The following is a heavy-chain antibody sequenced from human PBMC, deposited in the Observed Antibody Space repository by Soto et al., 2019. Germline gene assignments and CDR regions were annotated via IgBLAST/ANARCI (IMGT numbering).Heavy chain of an antibody. D-gene: IGHD2-2*02. Sequence: PGGSLRLSCAASGFTFSNAWMNWVRQAPGKGLEWVGRIKSKTDGGTTDFAAPVKDRFTISRDDSKNTLYLQVNSLKTEDTAVYYCTIAIGSWFDPWGQGTLVTVSS. CDR2: IKSKTDGGTT. CDR1: GFTFSNAW. J-gene: IGHJ5*02. V-gene: IGHV3-15*07. CDR3: TIAIGSWFDP.